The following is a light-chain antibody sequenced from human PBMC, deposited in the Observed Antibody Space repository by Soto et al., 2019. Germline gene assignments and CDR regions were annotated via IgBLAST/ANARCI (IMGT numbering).Light chain of an antibody. V-gene: IGKV3-20*01. Sequence: EIVLTQSPGTLSLSPGERVTLSCRASQSVSSSYLAWYQHKPGQAPRPLIYGASSRATGIPDRFSGSGSGTDFTLTISRLEAEDFAGYDCQQYGSSPRTFGQGTKVDIK. CDR3: QQYGSSPRT. CDR2: GAS. CDR1: QSVSSSY. J-gene: IGKJ1*01.